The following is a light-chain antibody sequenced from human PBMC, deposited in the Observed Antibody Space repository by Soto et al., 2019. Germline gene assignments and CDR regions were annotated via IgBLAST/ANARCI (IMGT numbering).Light chain of an antibody. CDR2: YDD. CDR3: AAWDDSVDGPV. J-gene: IGLJ3*02. V-gene: IGLV1-36*01. CDR1: SSNLGNNP. Sequence: QSVLTQPPSVSAVPRQRVTISCSGSSSNLGNNPVAWYQQLPGKAPKLLIYYDDVLTSGVSDRFSSSRSGTSASLAISGLQSGDEADYYCAAWDDSVDGPVFGGGTQLTVL.